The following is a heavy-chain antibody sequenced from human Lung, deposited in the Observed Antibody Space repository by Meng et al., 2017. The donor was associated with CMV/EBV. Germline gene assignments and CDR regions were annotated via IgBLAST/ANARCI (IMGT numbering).Heavy chain of an antibody. CDR2: IPHRGSS. V-gene: IGHV4-4*02. CDR1: GDSITNHNW. J-gene: IGHJ1*01. CDR3: PRRSGGSV. Sequence: QVQLREAGPALVKPSAPRPLTCAVSGDSITNHNWWAGVRQPPGKGLEWIGEIPHRGSSAYNPSLKSRVSMSIDKSKNQFSLKLTSVTAADTAVYHCPRRSGGSVWGQGTLVTVSS. D-gene: IGHD3-10*01.